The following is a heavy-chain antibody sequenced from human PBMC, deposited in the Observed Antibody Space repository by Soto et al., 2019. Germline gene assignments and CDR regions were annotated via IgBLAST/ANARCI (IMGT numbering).Heavy chain of an antibody. V-gene: IGHV3-30*03. Sequence: GGSLRLSCAASGFTFSSYGMHWVRQAPGKGLEWVAVISYDGSNKYYADSVKGRFTISRDNSKNTLYLQMNSLRAEDTAVYFCSRDTFGARDYWGQGTQVTVSS. J-gene: IGHJ4*02. CDR1: GFTFSSYG. CDR3: SRDTFGARDY. CDR2: ISYDGSNK. D-gene: IGHD3-10*01.